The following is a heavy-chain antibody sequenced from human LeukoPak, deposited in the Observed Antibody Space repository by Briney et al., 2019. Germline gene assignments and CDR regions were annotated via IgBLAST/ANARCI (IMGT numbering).Heavy chain of an antibody. CDR1: GGTFSSYA. CDR3: ARVFGVDYYYGMDV. V-gene: IGHV1-3*01. CDR2: INAGNGNT. J-gene: IGHJ6*02. Sequence: ASVTVSFTASGGTFSSYAISWVRQAPGQGLEWMGWINAGNGNTKYSQKFQGRVTITRDTSASTAYMELSSLRSEDTAVYYCARVFGVDYYYGMDVWGQGTTVTVSS. D-gene: IGHD3-10*02.